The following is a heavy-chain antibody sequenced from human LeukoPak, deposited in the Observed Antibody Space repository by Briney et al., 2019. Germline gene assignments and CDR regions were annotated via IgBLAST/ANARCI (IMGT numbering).Heavy chain of an antibody. Sequence: SETLSLTCTVSGGSISSYYWSWIRQPPGKGLEWIGYISYSGSTNYNPSLKSRVTISVDTSKNQFSLKLSSVTAADTAVYYCATRRDYGMDVWGQGTTVTVSS. CDR3: ATRRDYGMDV. V-gene: IGHV4-59*01. CDR2: ISYSGST. J-gene: IGHJ6*02. CDR1: GGSISSYY.